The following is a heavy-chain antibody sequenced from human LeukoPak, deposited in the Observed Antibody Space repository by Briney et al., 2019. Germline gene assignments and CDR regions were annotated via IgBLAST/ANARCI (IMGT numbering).Heavy chain of an antibody. V-gene: IGHV3-23*01. CDR3: AKDLDKAVAGTFFY. CDR1: GFTFSSYA. Sequence: GGSLRLSCAASGFTFSSYALSWVRQAPGKGLEWVSAISGSGGSTYYADSVKGRFTISRDNSKNTLYLQMNSLRAEDTAVYYCAKDLDKAVAGTFFYWGQGTLVTVSS. CDR2: ISGSGGST. J-gene: IGHJ4*02. D-gene: IGHD6-19*01.